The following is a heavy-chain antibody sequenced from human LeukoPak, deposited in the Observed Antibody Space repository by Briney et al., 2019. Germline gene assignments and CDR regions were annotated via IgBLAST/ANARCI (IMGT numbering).Heavy chain of an antibody. CDR2: IYPGDSDT. D-gene: IGHD1-1*01. V-gene: IGHV5-51*01. CDR1: GYSFTSYW. Sequence: GKSLKISCKGSGYSFTSYWIGWVRQMPGKGLEWMGIIYPGDSDTRYSPSFQGQVTISADKSISTAYLQWSSLKASDTAMYYCARPQFWNPYYFDYWGQGTLVPVSS. CDR3: ARPQFWNPYYFDY. J-gene: IGHJ4*02.